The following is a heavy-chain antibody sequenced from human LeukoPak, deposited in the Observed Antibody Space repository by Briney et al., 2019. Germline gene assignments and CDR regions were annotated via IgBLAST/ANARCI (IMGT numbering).Heavy chain of an antibody. CDR3: ARARSMGAPPVLVF. J-gene: IGHJ4*02. V-gene: IGHV3-30-3*01. Sequence: GTSLRLSFARSGFTFRSYALHWVRQAPGKGLEWVAVISDDGGHKYYADSVEGRFTISRDNSNNMLYLQMNSLRPEDTAVCYCARARSMGAPPVLVFWGRGTLVTVSS. D-gene: IGHD1-26*01. CDR2: ISDDGGHK. CDR1: GFTFRSYA.